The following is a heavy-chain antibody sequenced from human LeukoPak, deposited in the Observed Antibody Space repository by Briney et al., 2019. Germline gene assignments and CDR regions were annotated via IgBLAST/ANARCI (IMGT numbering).Heavy chain of an antibody. CDR1: GGSFSGYY. J-gene: IGHJ6*02. Sequence: SETLSLTCAVYGGSFSGYYWSWIRQPPGKGLEWIGEINHSGSTNYNPSLKSRVTISVDTSKNQFSLKLSSVTAAVTAVYYCASGDIVVVPAAIGIHSSYYYYYGMDVWGQGTTVTVSS. V-gene: IGHV4-34*01. D-gene: IGHD2-2*02. CDR3: ASGDIVVVPAAIGIHSSYYYYYGMDV. CDR2: INHSGST.